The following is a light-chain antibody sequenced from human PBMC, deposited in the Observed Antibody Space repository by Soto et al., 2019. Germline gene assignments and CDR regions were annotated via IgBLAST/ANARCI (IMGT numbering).Light chain of an antibody. CDR2: EAS. CDR1: ESVSTF. J-gene: IGKJ1*01. CDR3: QQRSNWPWT. Sequence: IVLTQSPGTLSLSPGERATLSCRASESVSTFLAWYQQKPGQAPRLLIYEASSRATGIPARFSGGGSGTVFTLTISRLEPEDFAVYYCQQRSNWPWTFGQGTKVDTK. V-gene: IGKV3-11*01.